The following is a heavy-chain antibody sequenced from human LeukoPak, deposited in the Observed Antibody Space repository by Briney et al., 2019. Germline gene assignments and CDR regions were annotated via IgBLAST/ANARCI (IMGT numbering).Heavy chain of an antibody. CDR2: ISSIGGNI. V-gene: IGHV3-48*03. CDR3: ARPSSRDY. Sequence: PGGSLRLSCAASGFTFSSYSMNWVRQAPGKGLEWVSFISSIGGNIYYADSVKGRFTISRDNARNSLYLQMNSLRAEDTAVYYCARPSSRDYWGQGTLVTVSS. D-gene: IGHD3-10*01. CDR1: GFTFSSYS. J-gene: IGHJ4*02.